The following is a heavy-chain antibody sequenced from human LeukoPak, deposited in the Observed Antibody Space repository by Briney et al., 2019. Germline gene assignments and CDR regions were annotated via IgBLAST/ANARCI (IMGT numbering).Heavy chain of an antibody. J-gene: IGHJ4*02. D-gene: IGHD3-10*01. Sequence: PGGSLRLSCPASGFTFSSYAMHWVRQAPGKGLEYVSAISSNGGSTYYANSVKGRFTISRDNSKNTLYLQMGSLRAEDMAVYYCARVGVYYGSGSYYDYWGQGTLVTVSS. CDR3: ARVGVYYGSGSYYDY. CDR2: ISSNGGST. V-gene: IGHV3-64*01. CDR1: GFTFSSYA.